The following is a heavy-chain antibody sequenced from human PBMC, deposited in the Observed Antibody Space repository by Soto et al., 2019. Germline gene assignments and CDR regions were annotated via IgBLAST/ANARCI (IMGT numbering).Heavy chain of an antibody. D-gene: IGHD3-22*01. CDR2: IIPIFGTA. CDR1: GGTFSSYA. J-gene: IGHJ1*01. CDR3: ARDNGDSSGYYSSQH. Sequence: SVKVSCKASGGTFSSYAISWVRQAPGQGLEWMGGIIPIFGTANYAQKFQGRVTITADESTSTAYMELSSLRSEDTAVYYCARDNGDSSGYYSSQHWGQGTLVTVSS. V-gene: IGHV1-69*13.